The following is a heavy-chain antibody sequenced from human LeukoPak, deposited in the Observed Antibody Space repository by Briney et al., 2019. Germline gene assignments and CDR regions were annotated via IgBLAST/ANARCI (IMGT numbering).Heavy chain of an antibody. J-gene: IGHJ3*02. CDR1: GFTFSSYS. CDR3: ARVWGYCSGGSCSDAFDI. Sequence: GGSLRLSCAASGFTFSSYSMNWVRQAPGKGLEWVSSISSSSSNIYYADSVKGRFTISRDNAKNSLYLQMNSLRAEDTAVYYCARVWGYCSGGSCSDAFDIWGQGTMVTVSS. V-gene: IGHV3-21*01. D-gene: IGHD2-15*01. CDR2: ISSSSSNI.